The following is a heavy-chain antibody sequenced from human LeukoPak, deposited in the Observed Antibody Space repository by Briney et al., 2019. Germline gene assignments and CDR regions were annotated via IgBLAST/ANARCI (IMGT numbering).Heavy chain of an antibody. CDR2: IIPIFTTA. Sequence: SVKVSCKASGGTXSSYAFSWVRQAPGQGLEWMGGIIPIFTTANYAQKFQGRVTITADESTSTVYMELSRLRSEDTAVYYCAREVEYYGSGSYWGVFDYWGQGTLVTVSS. J-gene: IGHJ4*02. V-gene: IGHV1-69*13. CDR3: AREVEYYGSGSYWGVFDY. CDR1: GGTXSSYA. D-gene: IGHD3-10*01.